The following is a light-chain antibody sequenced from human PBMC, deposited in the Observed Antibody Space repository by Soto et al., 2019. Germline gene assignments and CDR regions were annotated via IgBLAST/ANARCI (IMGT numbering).Light chain of an antibody. CDR3: SSYAGSNNLV. J-gene: IGLJ2*01. Sequence: QSALTQPPSASGSPGQSVTISCIGTSSDVGAYNYVSWYQQHPGKAPKLMIYEVSQRPSGVPDRFSGSKSGYTASLTVSGLQAEDEADYYCSSYAGSNNLVFGGGTKLTVL. CDR2: EVS. V-gene: IGLV2-8*01. CDR1: SSDVGAYNY.